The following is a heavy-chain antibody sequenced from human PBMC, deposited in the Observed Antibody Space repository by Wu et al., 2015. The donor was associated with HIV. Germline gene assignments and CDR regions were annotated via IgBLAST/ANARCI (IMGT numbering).Heavy chain of an antibody. Sequence: VQSGTEVKKPGSSVKVSCQASGYSFTGFVIQWVRQAPGQGFEWLGNINPHSGDTTYAEKFRGRVTMSTDTSVKTAYMELKRLRFDDTAVYYCAKGNYDFWAAHFADNWFGPWGQGTLVTVSS. CDR1: GYSFTGFV. J-gene: IGHJ5*02. D-gene: IGHD3-3*01. CDR2: INPHSGDT. V-gene: IGHV1-2*02. CDR3: AKGNYDFWAAHFADNWFGP.